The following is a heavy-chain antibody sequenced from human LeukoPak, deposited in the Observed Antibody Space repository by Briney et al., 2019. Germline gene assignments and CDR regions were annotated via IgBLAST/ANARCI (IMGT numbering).Heavy chain of an antibody. Sequence: GGSLRLSCAASGFTFSNYEMNWVRQAPGKGLEWVSYISSSGGSIYYADSVKGRFTISRDNAQQSLYLQINSLRGEDTAVYYCARVSANYFDYWGQGTQVTLS. CDR3: ARVSANYFDY. V-gene: IGHV3-48*03. D-gene: IGHD2-8*01. CDR2: ISSSGGSI. CDR1: GFTFSNYE. J-gene: IGHJ4*02.